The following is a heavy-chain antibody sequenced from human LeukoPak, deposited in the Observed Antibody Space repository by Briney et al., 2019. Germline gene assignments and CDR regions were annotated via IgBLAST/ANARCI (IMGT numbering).Heavy chain of an antibody. J-gene: IGHJ6*03. V-gene: IGHV3-23*01. CDR1: GFTFSSYA. CDR2: ISGSGGST. CDR3: AKGTKRGHSSGCYYYYYYMDV. D-gene: IGHD6-19*01. Sequence: GGSLRLSCAASGFTFSSYAMSWVRQAPGKGLEWVSAISGSGGSTYYADSVKGRFTISRDNSKNTLYLQMNSLRAEDTAVYYCAKGTKRGHSSGCYYYYYYMDVWGKGTTVTVSS.